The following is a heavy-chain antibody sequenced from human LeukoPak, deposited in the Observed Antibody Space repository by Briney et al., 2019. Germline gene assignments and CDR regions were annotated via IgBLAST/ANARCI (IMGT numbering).Heavy chain of an antibody. CDR1: GYTFTSYG. CDR3: ARGRISGSSRALDYYYYMDV. Sequence: GASVKVSFKASGYTFTSYGISWVRQAPEQGVEWMGWISAYNGNTNYAQKLQGRVTMTTDTSTRTAYMELRSLRSDDTAVYYCARGRISGSSRALDYYYYMDVWGKGTTVTVSS. D-gene: IGHD3-10*01. J-gene: IGHJ6*03. V-gene: IGHV1-18*01. CDR2: ISAYNGNT.